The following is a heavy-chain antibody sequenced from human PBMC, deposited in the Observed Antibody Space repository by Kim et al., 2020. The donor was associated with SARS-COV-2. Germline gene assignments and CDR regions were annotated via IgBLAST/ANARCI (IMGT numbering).Heavy chain of an antibody. V-gene: IGHV3-23*01. CDR3: AKDLSYGDYDY. D-gene: IGHD4-17*01. J-gene: IGHJ4*02. Sequence: TYYADSVKGRFTISIDNSKNTLYLQMNSLRAEDTAVYYCAKDLSYGDYDYWGQGTLVTVSS. CDR2: T.